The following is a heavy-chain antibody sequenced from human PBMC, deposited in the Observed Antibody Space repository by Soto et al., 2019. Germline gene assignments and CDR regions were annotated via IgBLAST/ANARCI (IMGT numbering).Heavy chain of an antibody. Sequence: GGSLRLSCAASGFTFSSYAMSWVRQAPGKGLEWVSAISGSGGSTYYADSVKGRFTISRDNSKNTLYLQMNSLRAEDTAVYYCAKDLNCSSTSCYYGNWFDPWGQGTLVTVSS. J-gene: IGHJ5*02. CDR1: GFTFSSYA. CDR3: AKDLNCSSTSCYYGNWFDP. D-gene: IGHD2-2*01. V-gene: IGHV3-23*01. CDR2: ISGSGGST.